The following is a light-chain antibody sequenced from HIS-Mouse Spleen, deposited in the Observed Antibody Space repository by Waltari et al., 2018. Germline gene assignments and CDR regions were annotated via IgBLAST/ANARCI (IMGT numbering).Light chain of an antibody. CDR2: EDS. CDR3: YSTDSSGNHRV. Sequence: SYDLTRPPSVSVSPGPTARITRSVDPFPKQYSYWYQQKSGQAPELVIYEDSKRPSRIPERFSGSSSGTMATLTISGAQVEDEADYYCYSTDSSGNHRVFGGGTKLTVL. J-gene: IGLJ2*01. V-gene: IGLV3-10*01. CDR1: PFPKQY.